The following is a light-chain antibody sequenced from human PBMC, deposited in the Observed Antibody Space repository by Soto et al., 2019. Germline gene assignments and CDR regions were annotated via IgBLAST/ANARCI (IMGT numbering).Light chain of an antibody. Sequence: DIQMTQSPSSLSASVGDRVTITCRASQSISNLLNWYQQKPGEAPKLLIYGASSLYGGVPSRFSGSGSGTDFTLTISSLQPEDFATYFCQKSYSIPWTFGQGTKVDIK. CDR2: GAS. CDR1: QSISNL. V-gene: IGKV1-39*01. CDR3: QKSYSIPWT. J-gene: IGKJ1*01.